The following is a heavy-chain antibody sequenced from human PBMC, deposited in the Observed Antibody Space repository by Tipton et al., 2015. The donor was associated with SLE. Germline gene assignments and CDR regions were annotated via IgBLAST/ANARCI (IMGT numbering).Heavy chain of an antibody. Sequence: TLSLTCTVYGESFSASQWTWIRQPPGKGLEWIGEVNHSGTTNCNPSLKSRVTISVDTSKNQFSLKLSSVTAADTAVYYCARGGSKHYDFWGRQMWPHAFDIWGQETKVTVSS. CDR3: ARGGSKHYDFWGRQMWPHAFDI. CDR1: GESFSASQ. D-gene: IGHD3-3*01. J-gene: IGHJ3*02. CDR2: VNHSGTT. V-gene: IGHV4-34*01.